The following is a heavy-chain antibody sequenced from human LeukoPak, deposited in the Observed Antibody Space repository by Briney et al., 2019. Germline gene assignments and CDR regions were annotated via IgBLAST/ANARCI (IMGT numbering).Heavy chain of an antibody. Sequence: QPGGSLRLSCEASGFTFNSYAMNWVRQAPGKGLEWLSMISGSGDNTYYADSVKGRFTISRDNSKNTLYLQMSSLGAGDTAIYYCAKTIHSDFWRGYYPYFDYWGRGTLVTVSS. CDR3: AKTIHSDFWRGYYPYFDY. CDR2: ISGSGDNT. J-gene: IGHJ4*02. CDR1: GFTFNSYA. D-gene: IGHD3-3*01. V-gene: IGHV3-23*01.